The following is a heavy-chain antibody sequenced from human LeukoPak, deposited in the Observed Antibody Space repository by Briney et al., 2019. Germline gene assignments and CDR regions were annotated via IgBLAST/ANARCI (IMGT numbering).Heavy chain of an antibody. CDR1: GFTFSSYVSSYA. J-gene: IGHJ4*02. D-gene: IGHD6-6*01. CDR2: ISDSGGST. Sequence: GGSLRLSCAASGFTFSSYVSSYAMSWVRQAPGKGLEWVSSISDSGGSTYYADSVKGRFTISRDNSKNTLYLQMNSLRAEDTAVYYCAIPARYSSSWGQGTLVTVSS. CDR3: AIPARYSSS. V-gene: IGHV3-23*01.